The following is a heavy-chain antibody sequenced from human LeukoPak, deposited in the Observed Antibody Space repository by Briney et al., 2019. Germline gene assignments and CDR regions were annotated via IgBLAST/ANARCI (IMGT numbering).Heavy chain of an antibody. D-gene: IGHD4-17*01. CDR1: GGSISSSRHY. V-gene: IGHV4-39*01. Sequence: PSETLSLTCTVSGGSISSSRHYWGWIRQPPGKGLGWIGSVYYTGSTYYNPSLKSRVTISADTSKNRFSLKLSSVTAADTAVYYCARSYGDYLSNIQHWGQGTLVTVFS. CDR2: VYYTGST. J-gene: IGHJ1*01. CDR3: ARSYGDYLSNIQH.